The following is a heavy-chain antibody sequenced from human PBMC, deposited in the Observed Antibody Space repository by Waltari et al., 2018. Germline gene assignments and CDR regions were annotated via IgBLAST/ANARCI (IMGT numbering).Heavy chain of an antibody. J-gene: IGHJ4*02. CDR3: AKDYYDSSGYLSSYFDY. Sequence: EVQLVESGGGLVQPGRSLRLSCAASGFTFDDYAMHWVRQAPGKGLEWVSGISWNSGSIGYADSVKGRFTISRDNAKNSLYLQMNSLRAEDMALYYCAKDYYDSSGYLSSYFDYWGQGTLVTVSS. CDR1: GFTFDDYA. V-gene: IGHV3-9*03. CDR2: ISWNSGSI. D-gene: IGHD3-22*01.